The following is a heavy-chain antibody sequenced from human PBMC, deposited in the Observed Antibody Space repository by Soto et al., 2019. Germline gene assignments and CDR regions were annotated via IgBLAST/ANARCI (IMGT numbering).Heavy chain of an antibody. CDR1: GGSISSYY. J-gene: IGHJ6*02. Sequence: SETLSLTCTVSGGSISSYYWSWIRQPPGKGLEWIGYIYYSGSTNYNPSLKSRVTISVDTSKNQFSLKLSSVTAADTAVYYCVGYYYGMDVWGQGTTVTVSS. CDR3: VGYYYGMDV. V-gene: IGHV4-59*08. CDR2: IYYSGST.